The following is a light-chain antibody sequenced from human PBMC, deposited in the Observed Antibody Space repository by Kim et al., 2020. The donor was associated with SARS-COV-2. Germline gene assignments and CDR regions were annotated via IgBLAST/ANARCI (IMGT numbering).Light chain of an antibody. Sequence: PGERATLSCRASQSVSSNYLAWYQQKPGQAPSLLIYGASSRATGIPDRFSGSGSGTDVTLTISRLEPEDSAVYYCQQYGSSPPITFGQGTRLEIK. CDR2: GAS. CDR3: QQYGSSPPIT. J-gene: IGKJ5*01. CDR1: QSVSSNY. V-gene: IGKV3-20*01.